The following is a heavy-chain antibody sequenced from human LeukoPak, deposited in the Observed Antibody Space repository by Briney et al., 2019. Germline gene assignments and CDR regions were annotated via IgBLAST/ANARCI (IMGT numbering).Heavy chain of an antibody. V-gene: IGHV3-21*04. Sequence: PGGSLRLSCAASGFTFSSYSMNWVRQAPGKGLEWVSSISSSSSYIYYADSVKGRFTISRDNSYNTLYLQMNSLRADDTAAYYCTKHRTGPPYGLDVWGQGTTVTVSS. CDR2: ISSSSSYI. CDR1: GFTFSSYS. J-gene: IGHJ6*02. CDR3: TKHRTGPPYGLDV.